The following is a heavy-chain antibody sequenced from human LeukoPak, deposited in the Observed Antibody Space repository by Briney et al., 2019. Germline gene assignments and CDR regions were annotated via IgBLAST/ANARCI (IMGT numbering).Heavy chain of an antibody. D-gene: IGHD3-9*01. J-gene: IGHJ5*02. CDR2: IYYSGST. V-gene: IGHV4-59*01. CDR1: GGPISSYY. Sequence: SETLSLTCTVSGGPISSYYWSWIRQPPGKGLEWIGYIYYSGSTNYNPSLKSRVTISVDTSKNQFSLKLSSVTAADTAVYYCARGGGTIRYFDWLPQNWFDPWGQGTLVTVSS. CDR3: ARGGGTIRYFDWLPQNWFDP.